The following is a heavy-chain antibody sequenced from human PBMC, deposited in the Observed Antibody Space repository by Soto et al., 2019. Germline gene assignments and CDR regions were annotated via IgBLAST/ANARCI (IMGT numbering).Heavy chain of an antibody. D-gene: IGHD2-21*01. CDR1: GYTFTSYY. CDR2: INPSGGST. Sequence: ASVKVSCEASGYTFTSYYMHWVLQAPGQGLEWMGIINPSGGSTSYAQKFQGRVTMTRDTSTSTVYMELSSLRSEDTAVYYCARDPDWLEIDYWGQGTLVTVSS. V-gene: IGHV1-46*01. J-gene: IGHJ4*02. CDR3: ARDPDWLEIDY.